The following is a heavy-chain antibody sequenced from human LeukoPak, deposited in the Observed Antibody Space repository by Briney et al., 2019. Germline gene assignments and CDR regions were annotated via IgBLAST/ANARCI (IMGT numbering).Heavy chain of an antibody. J-gene: IGHJ5*02. CDR1: GGSISSSSYY. CDR3: ARDRLQLQS. Sequence: SETLSLTCTVSGGSISSSSYYWNWIRQPPGKGLEWIGYIYYTGNTNYNPSLKSRVTISVDTSKNQFSLKLSSVTAADTAVYYCARDRLQLQSWGQGTLVTVSP. V-gene: IGHV4-61*01. D-gene: IGHD5-24*01. CDR2: IYYTGNT.